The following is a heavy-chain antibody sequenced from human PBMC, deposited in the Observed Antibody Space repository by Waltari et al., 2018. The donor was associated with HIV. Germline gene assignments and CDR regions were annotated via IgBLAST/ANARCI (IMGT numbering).Heavy chain of an antibody. CDR3: AREMATVYFDS. D-gene: IGHD4-4*01. Sequence: EVHLVGSGGGLVKPGGALGLSCAALGFTFSCYSMNWVRQAPGKGLEWLSYINSRSNIIYYADSVKGRFTISRDNAKNSVYLQMNSLGAEDTAVYYCAREMATVYFDSWGPGILVTVSS. CDR2: INSRSNII. CDR1: GFTFSCYS. J-gene: IGHJ4*02. V-gene: IGHV3-48*01.